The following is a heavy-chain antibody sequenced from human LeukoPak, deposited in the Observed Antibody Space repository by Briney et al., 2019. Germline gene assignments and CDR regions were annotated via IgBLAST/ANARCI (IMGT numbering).Heavy chain of an antibody. D-gene: IGHD2-15*01. V-gene: IGHV3-43*02. CDR2: ITGDGGST. CDR1: GFTFDDYA. J-gene: IGHJ4*02. Sequence: GGSLRLSCAASGFTFDDYAMHWVRQAPGKGLEWVSLITGDGGSTYYADSMKGRFTISRENSKNSLYLQMNRLRTEDTALYYCAKGYCSGCSCYYFDYWGQGTLVTVSS. CDR3: AKGYCSGCSCYYFDY.